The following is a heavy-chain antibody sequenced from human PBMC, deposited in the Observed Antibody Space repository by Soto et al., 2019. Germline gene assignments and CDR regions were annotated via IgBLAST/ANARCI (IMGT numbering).Heavy chain of an antibody. J-gene: IGHJ4*02. CDR1: GHSMSGEVW. CDR2: TKSTGST. Sequence: QVQLRESGPGLVKPSDTLSLTCVVSGHSMSGEVWWGWIRQPPGRGLEWIGYTKSTGSTHFNPSLASEVSMSVDTSRNQLSMKLSSVTAGDTAVYYCARKIGGNAPFDDWGQGTLVTVSA. CDR3: ARKIGGNAPFDD. V-gene: IGHV4-28*01. D-gene: IGHD2-15*01.